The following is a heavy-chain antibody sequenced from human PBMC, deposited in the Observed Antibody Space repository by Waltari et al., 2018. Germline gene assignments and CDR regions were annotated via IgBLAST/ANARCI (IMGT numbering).Heavy chain of an antibody. Sequence: EVQLVESGGGLVQPGGSLRLSGAAAGFTFISVSMNWVRRAPGKGLDWVSYISSRSGTIYYADAVKGRFTISRDNAKNSLYLQMNSLRAEDTAVYYCARDSFGVTNAFDYWGQGTLVTISS. J-gene: IGHJ4*02. CDR1: GFTFISVS. CDR3: ARDSFGVTNAFDY. CDR2: ISSRSGTI. V-gene: IGHV3-48*01. D-gene: IGHD4-17*01.